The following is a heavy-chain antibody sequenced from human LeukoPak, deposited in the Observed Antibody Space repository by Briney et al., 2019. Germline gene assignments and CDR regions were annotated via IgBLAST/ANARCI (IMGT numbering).Heavy chain of an antibody. CDR2: ISGSGGST. D-gene: IGHD4-23*01. Sequence: GASVKVSCKASGGTFSSYAISWVRQAPGKGLEWVSAISGSGGSTYYADSVKGRFTISRDNSKNTLYLQMNSLRAEDTAVYYCAKDLGYGGANWFDPWGQGTLVTVSS. CDR3: AKDLGYGGANWFDP. J-gene: IGHJ5*02. V-gene: IGHV3-23*01. CDR1: GGTFSSYA.